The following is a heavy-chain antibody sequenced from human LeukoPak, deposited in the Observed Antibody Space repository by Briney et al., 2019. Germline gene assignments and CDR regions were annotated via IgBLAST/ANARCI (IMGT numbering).Heavy chain of an antibody. CDR3: AKRNSGGPYYFDY. D-gene: IGHD3-10*01. CDR2: ISVSGDNT. CDR1: GFTFSNYA. Sequence: GGSPRLSCSASGFTFSNYAMTWVRQAPGKGLQWVSTISVSGDNTYYADSVKGRFTISRDNSKNTLYLQMNSLRADDTAIYYCAKRNSGGPYYFDYWGQGTLVTVSS. J-gene: IGHJ4*02. V-gene: IGHV3-23*01.